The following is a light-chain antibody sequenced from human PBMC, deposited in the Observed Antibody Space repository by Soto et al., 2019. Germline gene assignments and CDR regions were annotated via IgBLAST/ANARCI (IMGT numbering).Light chain of an antibody. CDR3: QQSNRDPT. Sequence: DIPMTQSPSSLSASVGDRVTITCRASQTISRYLNWYQQKAGEAPKLRIYATSTLKSGVPSRFSGSGSGTDFTLNINSLQLEDLAIYYFQQSNRDPTLGGGTKVEIK. CDR1: QTISRY. CDR2: ATS. J-gene: IGKJ4*01. V-gene: IGKV1-39*01.